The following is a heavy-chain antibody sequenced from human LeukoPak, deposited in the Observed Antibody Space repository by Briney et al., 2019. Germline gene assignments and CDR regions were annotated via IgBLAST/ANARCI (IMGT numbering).Heavy chain of an antibody. CDR1: GFTFSSYA. Sequence: PGGSLRLSCAASGFTFSSYAMSWVRQAPGKGLEWASAISGSGGSTYYADSVKGRFTISRDNSKNTLYLQMNSLRAEDTAVYYCAKRPGYSGSWDYWGQGTLVTVSS. D-gene: IGHD1-26*01. V-gene: IGHV3-23*01. J-gene: IGHJ4*02. CDR3: AKRPGYSGSWDY. CDR2: ISGSGGST.